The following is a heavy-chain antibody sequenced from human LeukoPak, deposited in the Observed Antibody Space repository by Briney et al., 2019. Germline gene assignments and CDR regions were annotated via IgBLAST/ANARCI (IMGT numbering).Heavy chain of an antibody. CDR3: ARVYSSSWADFDY. Sequence: GGSLRLSCAASGFSFSSYGIHWVRQAPGKGLEWVAVISHEGSYQNYADSVKGRFTISRDNAKNSLYLQMNSLRAEDTAVYYCARVYSSSWADFDYWGQGTLVTVSS. CDR2: ISHEGSYQ. D-gene: IGHD6-13*01. CDR1: GFSFSSYG. J-gene: IGHJ4*02. V-gene: IGHV3-30*03.